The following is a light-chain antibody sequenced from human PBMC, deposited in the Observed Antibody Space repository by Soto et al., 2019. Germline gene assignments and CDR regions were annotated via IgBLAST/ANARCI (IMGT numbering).Light chain of an antibody. CDR1: QSVSSN. V-gene: IGKV3-15*01. CDR3: QQLNTYPLT. Sequence: EIVMTQSPATLSVSPGERATLSCSASQSVSSNLAWYQQKPGQAPRLLIYGASTRATGIPARFSGSGSGTEFTLTISSLQPEDFATYYCQQLNTYPLTFGGGTKVDNK. CDR2: GAS. J-gene: IGKJ4*01.